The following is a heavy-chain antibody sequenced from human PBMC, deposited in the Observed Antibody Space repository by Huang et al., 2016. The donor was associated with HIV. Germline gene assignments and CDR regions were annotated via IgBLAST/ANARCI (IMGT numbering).Heavy chain of an antibody. J-gene: IGHJ4*02. D-gene: IGHD4-17*01. CDR2: MNPNTGNT. Sequence: QVHLVQSGAEVKKPGASVKVSCKASGYTFTNYDINWVRQAPGRGLEWMGGMNPNTGNTGLAQSFQGRVTMTRKTSITKAYMELTSLTSEDTAVYYCARSAYGDLDYWGLGTLVIVSS. CDR1: GYTFTNYD. V-gene: IGHV1-8*02. CDR3: ARSAYGDLDY.